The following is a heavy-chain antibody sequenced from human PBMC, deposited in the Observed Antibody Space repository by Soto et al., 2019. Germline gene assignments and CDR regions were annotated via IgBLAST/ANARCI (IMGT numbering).Heavy chain of an antibody. V-gene: IGHV4-34*01. CDR1: GGSFSGYY. CDR3: ARAPYYDFWSGYYPRYGMDV. D-gene: IGHD3-3*01. CDR2: INHSGST. Sequence: SETLSLTCAVYGGSFSGYYWSWIRQPPGKGLEWIGEINHSGSTNYNPSLKSRVTISVDTSKNQFSLKLSSVTAADTAVYYCARAPYYDFWSGYYPRYGMDVWGQGTTVTVSS. J-gene: IGHJ6*02.